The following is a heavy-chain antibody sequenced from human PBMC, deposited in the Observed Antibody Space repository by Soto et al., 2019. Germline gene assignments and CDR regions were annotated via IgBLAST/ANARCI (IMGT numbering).Heavy chain of an antibody. V-gene: IGHV4-4*02. CDR3: AREVRGGFTGIFDQ. J-gene: IGHJ4*02. CDR1: GGSISSSNW. D-gene: IGHD2-15*01. CDR2: IYHSGTT. Sequence: PSETLSLTCAVSGGSISSSNWWSWVRQPPGKGLEWIGEIYHSGTTKYNPSLKSRVTLSLDKSKNQFSLRLSSVTAADTAVYYFAREVRGGFTGIFDQWGRGSRVTVSS.